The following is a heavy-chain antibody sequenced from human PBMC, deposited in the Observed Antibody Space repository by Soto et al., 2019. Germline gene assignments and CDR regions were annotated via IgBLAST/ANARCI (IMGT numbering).Heavy chain of an antibody. Sequence: SETLSLTCTVSASSISGYYWSWLRQTPGKGLEWIAYIFYSGSSNYNPSLKSRVTISADTSRTQFSLKLTAVTAADTAVYYCARSGNSNGLVFDYWGQGTLVTVS. CDR1: ASSISGYY. CDR3: ARSGNSNGLVFDY. CDR2: IFYSGSS. D-gene: IGHD5-18*01. J-gene: IGHJ4*02. V-gene: IGHV4-59*03.